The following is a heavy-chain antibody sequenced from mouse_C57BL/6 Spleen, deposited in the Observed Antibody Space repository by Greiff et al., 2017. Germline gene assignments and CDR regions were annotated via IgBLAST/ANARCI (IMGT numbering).Heavy chain of an antibody. V-gene: IGHV5-17*01. Sequence: VQLKESGGGLVKPGGSLKLSCAASGFTFSDYGMHWVRQAPEKGLEWVAYISSGSSTIYYADTVKGRFTISRDNATNTLFLQMTSLRSEDTAMYYCARPSYYDYDGAWFAYWGQGTLVTVSA. CDR3: ARPSYYDYDGAWFAY. J-gene: IGHJ3*01. CDR1: GFTFSDYG. CDR2: ISSGSSTI. D-gene: IGHD2-4*01.